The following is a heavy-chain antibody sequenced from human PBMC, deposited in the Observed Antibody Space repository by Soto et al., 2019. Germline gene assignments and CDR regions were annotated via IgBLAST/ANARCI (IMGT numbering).Heavy chain of an antibody. V-gene: IGHV3-48*03. CDR1: GFPFSNRR. CDR3: ARAVRGVIWWLDP. D-gene: IGHD3-10*01. CDR2: INGVGSII. J-gene: IGHJ5*02. Sequence: PWGSLRLSCAASGFPFSNRRSSGVGRAPGKGLEWLSYINGVGSIIWYADAVRGRFSTSRDNAKISLFLHMSSLRAADTAVYYCARAVRGVIWWLDPWGQGILVTVSS.